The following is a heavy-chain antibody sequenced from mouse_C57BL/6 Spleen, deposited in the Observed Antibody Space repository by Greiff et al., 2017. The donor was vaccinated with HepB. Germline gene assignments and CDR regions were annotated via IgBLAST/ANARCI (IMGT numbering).Heavy chain of an antibody. D-gene: IGHD4-1*01. Sequence: QVQLQQPGAELVKPGASVKLSCKASGYTFTSYWMQWVKQRPGQGLEWIGEIDPSDSYTNYNQKFKGKATLTVDTSSSTAYMQLSSLTSEDSAVYYCARELGRYFDVWGTGTTVTVSS. V-gene: IGHV1-50*01. CDR2: IDPSDSYT. CDR3: ARELGRYFDV. J-gene: IGHJ1*03. CDR1: GYTFTSYW.